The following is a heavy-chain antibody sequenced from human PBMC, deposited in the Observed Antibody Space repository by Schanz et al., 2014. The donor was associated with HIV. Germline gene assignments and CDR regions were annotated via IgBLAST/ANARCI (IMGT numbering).Heavy chain of an antibody. J-gene: IGHJ6*02. Sequence: QVQLVESGGGVVQPGRSLRLSCAASGFTFSTYAMSWVRQAPGKGLEWVAVISYDGSNKYYADSVKGRFTISRDNSKNTLYLQMNSLRPEDTAVYYCARMEQLIIGYYYGMDVWGQGTTVTVSS. CDR1: GFTFSTYA. CDR2: ISYDGSNK. V-gene: IGHV3-30*03. D-gene: IGHD3-16*01. CDR3: ARMEQLIIGYYYGMDV.